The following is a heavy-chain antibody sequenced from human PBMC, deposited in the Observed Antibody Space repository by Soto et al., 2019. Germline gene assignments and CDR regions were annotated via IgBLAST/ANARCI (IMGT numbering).Heavy chain of an antibody. D-gene: IGHD6-19*01. V-gene: IGHV1-18*01. J-gene: IGHJ5*02. Sequence: QVQLVQSGGEVKKPGASVKVSCKASGDTVTKYGISWVRQAPGQGREWLGWISFYNGHTNYALKFQDRITFTTDTPTSTASMELRTLTSHDPAVYYCASATSIAVAGKETWGQGTLVTVSS. CDR1: GDTVTKYG. CDR2: ISFYNGHT. CDR3: ASATSIAVAGKET.